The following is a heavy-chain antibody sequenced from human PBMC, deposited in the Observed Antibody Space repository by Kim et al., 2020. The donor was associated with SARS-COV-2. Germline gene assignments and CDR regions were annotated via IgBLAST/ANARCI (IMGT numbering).Heavy chain of an antibody. CDR3: ARHLPGSSTGYHFDF. J-gene: IGHJ4*02. CDR1: GYSFTNYC. V-gene: IGHV5-10-1*01. CDR2: ITPSGAYT. Sequence: GESLKISCKGSGYSFTNYCITWVRQIPGKGLECMGKITPSGAYTMYTPSFQCHATISVDNSISTAYIQWRSLQASASALYYCARHLPGSSTGYHFDFWGQ. D-gene: IGHD2-8*02.